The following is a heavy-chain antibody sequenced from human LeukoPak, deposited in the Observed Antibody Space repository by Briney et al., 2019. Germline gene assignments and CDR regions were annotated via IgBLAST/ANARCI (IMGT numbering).Heavy chain of an antibody. CDR1: GFTLSAYG. CDR3: AKPYGNGDSASGYLSFDR. D-gene: IGHD2-2*01. J-gene: IGHJ4*01. Sequence: GGSLRLSCAASGFTLSAYGMTWVRQAPGMGLEWVSSISGPSANTYYADSVRGRFTISRDNSKNTLYLQVDSLRAEDTAVYYFAKPYGNGDSASGYLSFDRWGQEPWSPSP. CDR2: ISGPSANT. V-gene: IGHV3-23*01.